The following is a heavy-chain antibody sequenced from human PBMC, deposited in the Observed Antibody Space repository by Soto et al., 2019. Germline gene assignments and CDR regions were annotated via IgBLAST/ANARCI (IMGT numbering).Heavy chain of an antibody. CDR1: GFTFSSYG. J-gene: IGHJ4*02. CDR2: ISYDGSNK. D-gene: IGHD1-7*01. CDR3: TKDRLNYYFDY. V-gene: IGHV3-30*18. Sequence: GGSLRLSCAASGFTFSSYGMHWVRQAPGKGLEWVAVISYDGSNKYYADSVKGRFTISRDNSKNTLYLQMNSLRAEDTAVYYCTKDRLNYYFDYWGQGTLITVSS.